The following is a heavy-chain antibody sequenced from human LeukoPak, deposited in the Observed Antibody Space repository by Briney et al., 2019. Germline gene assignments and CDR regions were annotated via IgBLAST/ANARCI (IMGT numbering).Heavy chain of an antibody. J-gene: IGHJ4*02. V-gene: IGHV4-59*01. CDR3: ARVSGYDWESFYDY. CDR2: LHYSGST. Sequence: SETLSLTCTVSGGSISGYYWSWIRQPPGKGLEWIGYLHYSGSTNYNPSLKSRVTISVDTSKNQFSLKLSSVTAADTAVYYCARVSGYDWESFYDYWGQGTLVTVSS. CDR1: GGSISGYY. D-gene: IGHD5-12*01.